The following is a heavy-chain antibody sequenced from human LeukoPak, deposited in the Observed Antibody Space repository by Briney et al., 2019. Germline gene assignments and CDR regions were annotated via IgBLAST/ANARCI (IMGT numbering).Heavy chain of an antibody. V-gene: IGHV4-34*01. Sequence: KPSETLSLTCAVYGGSFSSYYWSWIRQSPRRGLEWIGEINHSGRTNYNPSLKSRVTISIDKSKKQFSLKVRSVTAADTAVYFCARAWSEGYSFYRRFDSWGQGTPVTVSS. CDR1: GGSFSSYY. D-gene: IGHD5-24*01. CDR2: INHSGRT. J-gene: IGHJ5*01. CDR3: ARAWSEGYSFYRRFDS.